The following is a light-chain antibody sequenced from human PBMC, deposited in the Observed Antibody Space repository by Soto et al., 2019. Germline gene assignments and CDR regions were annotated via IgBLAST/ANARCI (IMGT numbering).Light chain of an antibody. CDR3: SSYAGSNNIVV. J-gene: IGLJ2*01. CDR2: EVS. Sequence: QSVLPQPPSASGSPGPSVTISCTGTSSDVGGYNYVSWYQQHPGKAPKLMIYEVSKRPSGVPDRFSGSKSGNTASLTVSGLQAEDEADYYCSSYAGSNNIVVFGGGTQLTVL. CDR1: SSDVGGYNY. V-gene: IGLV2-8*01.